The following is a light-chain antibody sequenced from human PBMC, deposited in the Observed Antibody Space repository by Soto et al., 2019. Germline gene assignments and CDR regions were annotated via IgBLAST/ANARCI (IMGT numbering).Light chain of an antibody. CDR1: QTISSY. CDR2: GSF. CDR3: QQSYKTPWT. V-gene: IGKV1-39*01. Sequence: DIQMTQSASSLSASVGARVTITCRASQTISSYANWYQQKPGKAPKLLISGSFDLQTGVPSRFRGSGSGTDFTLTISGLQPDDFATYYCQQSYKTPWTFGQGTKVDIK. J-gene: IGKJ1*01.